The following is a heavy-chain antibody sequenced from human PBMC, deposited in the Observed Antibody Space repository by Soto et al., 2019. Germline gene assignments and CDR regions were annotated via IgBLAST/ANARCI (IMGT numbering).Heavy chain of an antibody. D-gene: IGHD6-19*01. CDR1: GGTFSSYT. CDR3: VRGNGSGWADDY. CDR2: IIPILGIA. V-gene: IGHV1-69*02. J-gene: IGHJ4*02. Sequence: QVQLVQSGAEVKKPGSSVKVSCKASGGTFSSYTISWVRQAPGQGLEWMGRIIPILGIANYAQKFQGRVTITADKSTSTAYMELSSLRSEDTAVYYCVRGNGSGWADDYWGQGTLVTVSS.